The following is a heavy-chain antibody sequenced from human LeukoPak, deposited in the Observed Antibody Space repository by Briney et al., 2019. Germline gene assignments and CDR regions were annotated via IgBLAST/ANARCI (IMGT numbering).Heavy chain of an antibody. D-gene: IGHD3-3*01. J-gene: IGHJ5*02. V-gene: IGHV4-59*01. CDR1: GGSISSYY. CDR3: ALWSGYYTNWFDP. CDR2: IYYSGST. Sequence: SETLSLTCTVSGGSISSYYWSWIRQPPGKGLEWIGYIYYSGSTNYNPSLKSRVTISVDTSKNQFSLKLSSVTAADTAVYYCALWSGYYTNWFDPWGQGTLVTVSS.